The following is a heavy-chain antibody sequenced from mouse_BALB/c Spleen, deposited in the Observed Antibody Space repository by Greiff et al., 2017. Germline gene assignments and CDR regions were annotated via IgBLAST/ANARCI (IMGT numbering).Heavy chain of an antibody. D-gene: IGHD4-1*01. Sequence: QVQLQQSGAELVRPGVSVKISCKGSGYTFTDYAMHWVKQSHAKSLEWIGVISTYYGDASYNQKFKGKATMTVDKSSSTAYMELARLTSEDSAIYYCARELGRGYFDVWGAGTTVTVSS. CDR1: GYTFTDYA. J-gene: IGHJ1*01. CDR2: ISTYYGDA. CDR3: ARELGRGYFDV. V-gene: IGHV1S137*01.